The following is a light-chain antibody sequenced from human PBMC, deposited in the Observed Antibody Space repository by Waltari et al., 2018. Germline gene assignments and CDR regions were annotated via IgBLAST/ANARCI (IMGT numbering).Light chain of an antibody. J-gene: IGKJ1*01. Sequence: DIQMTQSPSSLSASVGDRVTITCQASHDISNYLNWYQPKPGKAPKLLIYDASNLETGVPSRFSGSGSGTEFTLTISSLQPDDFATYYCQQYNSLFGQGTKVEIK. CDR2: DAS. CDR1: HDISNY. CDR3: QQYNSL. V-gene: IGKV1-33*01.